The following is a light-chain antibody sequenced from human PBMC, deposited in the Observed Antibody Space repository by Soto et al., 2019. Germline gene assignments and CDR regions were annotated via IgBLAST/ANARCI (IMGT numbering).Light chain of an antibody. CDR3: QPRNAGPPIT. Sequence: VLTQSPSTLCLYQGSRATLSFSSSQSIHTSLAWYQQKSGKPPRLVIYDSTLRANGVPDRFGGSRSGTEFTLTINSLEPEDFAVYYCQPRNAGPPITSGHRTRPEI. CDR2: DST. V-gene: IGKV3-11*01. J-gene: IGKJ5*01. CDR1: QSIHTS.